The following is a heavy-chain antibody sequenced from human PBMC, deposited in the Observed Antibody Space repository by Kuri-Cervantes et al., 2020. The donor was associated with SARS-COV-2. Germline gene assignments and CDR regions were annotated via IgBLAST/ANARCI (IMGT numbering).Heavy chain of an antibody. D-gene: IGHD6-6*01. CDR3: ARDLGSSTWIYYCYYMDV. J-gene: IGHJ6*03. CDR2: ISSNGGST. Sequence: GESLKISCAASGFTFSSYAMHWVRQAPGKGLEYVSAISSNGGSTYYADSVKGRFTISRDNSKNTLYLQMGSLRAEDMAVYYCARDLGSSTWIYYCYYMDVWGKGTTVTVSS. V-gene: IGHV3-64*02. CDR1: GFTFSSYA.